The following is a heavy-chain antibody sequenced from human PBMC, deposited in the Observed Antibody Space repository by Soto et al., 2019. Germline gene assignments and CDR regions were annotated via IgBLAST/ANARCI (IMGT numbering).Heavy chain of an antibody. CDR1: GGSFSGYY. CDR3: ARGGTYDYVWGSYRYTWDYYYGMDV. D-gene: IGHD3-16*02. J-gene: IGHJ6*02. Sequence: QVQLQQWGAGLLKPSETLSLTCAVYGGSFSGYYWSWIRQPPGKGLEWIGEINHSGSSNYNPSLKRRVTISVDTSKNQFSLKLSSVTAADTAVYYCARGGTYDYVWGSYRYTWDYYYGMDVWGQGTTVTVSS. V-gene: IGHV4-34*01. CDR2: INHSGSS.